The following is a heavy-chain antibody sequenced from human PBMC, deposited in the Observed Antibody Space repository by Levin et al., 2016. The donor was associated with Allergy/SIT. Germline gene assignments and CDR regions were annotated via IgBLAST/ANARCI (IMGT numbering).Heavy chain of an antibody. CDR1: GGSISSYY. CDR3: ARGRSTIFGSPDV. D-gene: IGHD3-3*01. J-gene: IGHJ6*02. CDR2: IYYSGST. V-gene: IGHV4-59*01. Sequence: SETLSLTCTVSGGSISSYYWSWIRQPPGKGLEWIGYIYYSGSTNYNPSLKSRVTISVDTSKNQFSLKLSSVTAADTAVYYCARGRSTIFGSPDVWGQGTTVTVSS.